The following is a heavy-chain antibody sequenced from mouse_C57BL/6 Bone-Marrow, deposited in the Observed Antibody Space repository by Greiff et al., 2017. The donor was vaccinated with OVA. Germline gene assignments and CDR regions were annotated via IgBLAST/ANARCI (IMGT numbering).Heavy chain of an antibody. V-gene: IGHV1-39*01. CDR3: ARPPYYYGSRDYYAMDY. CDR2: INPNYGTT. J-gene: IGHJ4*01. Sequence: EVHLVESGPELVKPGASVKISCKASGYSFTDYNMNWVKQSNGKSLEWIGVINPNYGTTSYNQKFKGKATLTVDQSSSTAYMQLNSLTSEDSAVYYCARPPYYYGSRDYYAMDYWGQGTSVTVSS. CDR1: GYSFTDYN. D-gene: IGHD1-1*01.